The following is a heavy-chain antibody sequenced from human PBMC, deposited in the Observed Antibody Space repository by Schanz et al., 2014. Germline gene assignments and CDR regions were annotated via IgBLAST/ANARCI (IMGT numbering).Heavy chain of an antibody. J-gene: IGHJ6*02. CDR1: GFTFSSYG. D-gene: IGHD3-3*01. Sequence: QVQLVESGGDVVQPGRSLRLSCAASGFTFSSYGMHWVRQAPGKGLEWVAVIWYDGNNKYYADSVKGRFTISRDNSKNILYLQMNSLRAEDTAVYYCARYGFRKFGVVYGLAVWGQGTTVTVS. CDR3: ARYGFRKFGVVYGLAV. CDR2: IWYDGNNK. V-gene: IGHV3-33*01.